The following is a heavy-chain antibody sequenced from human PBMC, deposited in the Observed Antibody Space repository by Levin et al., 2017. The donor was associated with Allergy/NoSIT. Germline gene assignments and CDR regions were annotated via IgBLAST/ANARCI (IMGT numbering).Heavy chain of an antibody. D-gene: IGHD2-15*01. V-gene: IGHV6-1*01. CDR3: AREFEIGYCSGGSCHAFDY. Sequence: SQTLSLTCAISGDSVSSNSAAWNWIRQSPSRGLEWLGRTYYRSKWYNDYAVSVKSRITINPDTSKNQFSLQLNSVTPEDTAVYYCAREFEIGYCSGGSCHAFDYWGQGTLVTVSS. CDR1: GDSVSSNSAA. J-gene: IGHJ4*02. CDR2: TYYRSKWYN.